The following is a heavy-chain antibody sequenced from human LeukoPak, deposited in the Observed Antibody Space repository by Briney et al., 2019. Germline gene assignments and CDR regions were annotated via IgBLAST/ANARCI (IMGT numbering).Heavy chain of an antibody. CDR1: GGTFSSYA. Sequence: SVKVSCKASGGTFSSYAISWVGQAPGQGLEWMGGIIPIFGTANYAQKFQGRVTITTDESTSTAYMELSSLRSEDTAVYYCARSSTVVPAAISAFDIWGQGTMVTVSS. CDR3: ARSSTVVPAAISAFDI. J-gene: IGHJ3*02. D-gene: IGHD2-2*01. V-gene: IGHV1-69*05. CDR2: IIPIFGTA.